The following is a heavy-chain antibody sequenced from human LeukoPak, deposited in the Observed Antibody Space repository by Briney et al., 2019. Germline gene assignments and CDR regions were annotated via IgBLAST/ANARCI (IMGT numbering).Heavy chain of an antibody. J-gene: IGHJ4*02. V-gene: IGHV3-21*04. Sequence: PGGSLRLSCAASGFTFSSYALSWVRQAPGKGLEWVSGITDSGTGTYYADSVKGRFTISRDNAKNSLYLQMNSLRAEDTAVYYCARFRGVSPEIDYWGQGTLVTVSS. CDR3: ARFRGVSPEIDY. CDR1: GFTFSSYA. CDR2: ITDSGTGT.